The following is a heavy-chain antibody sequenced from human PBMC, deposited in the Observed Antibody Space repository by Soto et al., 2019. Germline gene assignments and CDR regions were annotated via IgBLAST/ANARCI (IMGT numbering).Heavy chain of an antibody. Sequence: XXTLSLACAFSGASISNYYWGWILQPPGRGLEWIGHIFYSGSTNYNPALKSRVTISVDTSKSQFSLKLSSVTAADTAVYYCAKDSGYNYGYFRWFDPWGQGTLVTVSS. V-gene: IGHV4-59*01. CDR3: AKDSGYNYGYFRWFDP. CDR1: GASISNYY. D-gene: IGHD5-18*01. J-gene: IGHJ5*02. CDR2: IFYSGST.